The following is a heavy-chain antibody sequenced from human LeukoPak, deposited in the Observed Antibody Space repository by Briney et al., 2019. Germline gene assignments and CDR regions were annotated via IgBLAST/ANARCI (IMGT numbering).Heavy chain of an antibody. Sequence: PGGSLRLSCAASGFTFDDYAMHWVRQAPGKGLEWVSGISWNSGSIGYADSVKGRFTISRDNAKNSLYLQMNSLRAEDMALYYCAKDMGYDILTGYSIFDYWGQGTLVTVSS. CDR3: AKDMGYDILTGYSIFDY. J-gene: IGHJ4*02. CDR2: ISWNSGSI. CDR1: GFTFDDYA. D-gene: IGHD3-9*01. V-gene: IGHV3-9*03.